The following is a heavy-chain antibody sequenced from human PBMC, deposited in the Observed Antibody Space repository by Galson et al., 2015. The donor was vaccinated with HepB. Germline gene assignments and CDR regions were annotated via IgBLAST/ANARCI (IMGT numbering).Heavy chain of an antibody. CDR1: GYSFTSYW. D-gene: IGHD3-9*01. V-gene: IGHV5-51*01. Sequence: QSGAEVKKPGESLKISCKGSGYSFTSYWIGWVRQMPGKGLEWMGIIHPGDSDTRYSPSFQGQVTISADKSISTAYLQWSSLKASDTAMYYCARGGRDYDILTGYYCSDYWGQGTLVTVSS. J-gene: IGHJ4*02. CDR3: ARGGRDYDILTGYYCSDY. CDR2: IHPGDSDT.